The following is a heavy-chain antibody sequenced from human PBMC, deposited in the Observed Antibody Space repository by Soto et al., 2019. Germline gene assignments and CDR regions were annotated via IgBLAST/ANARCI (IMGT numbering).Heavy chain of an antibody. D-gene: IGHD6-13*01. CDR1: GFTFSSDA. V-gene: IGHV3-30-3*01. CDR3: ARGYSSSPGGCFDL. Sequence: QVQLVESGGGVVQPGRSLRLSCAASGFTFSSDAMHWVRQAPGKGLEWVAVISYDGSNKYYADSVKGRFTISRDNSKNTLYLQMNSLRAEDTAVYYCARGYSSSPGGCFDLWGRGTLVTVSS. J-gene: IGHJ2*01. CDR2: ISYDGSNK.